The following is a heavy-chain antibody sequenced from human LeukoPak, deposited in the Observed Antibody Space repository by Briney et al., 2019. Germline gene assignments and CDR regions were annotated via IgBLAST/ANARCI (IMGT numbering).Heavy chain of an antibody. CDR2: ISYSGST. V-gene: IGHV4-39*01. CDR1: GGSISSSNYY. CDR3: ARVERPTYYDFWSGYYPREYYYYMDV. Sequence: SETLSLTCSVSGGSISSSNYYWGWISQSPGTGLEWMGSISYSGSTYYNPSLKRRVIISVDTSKNQFSLKLSSVTAADMAVYYCARVERPTYYDFWSGYYPREYYYYMDVWGKGTTVTVSS. D-gene: IGHD3-3*01. J-gene: IGHJ6*03.